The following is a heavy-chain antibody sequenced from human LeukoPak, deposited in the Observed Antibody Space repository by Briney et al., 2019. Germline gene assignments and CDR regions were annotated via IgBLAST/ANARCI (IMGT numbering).Heavy chain of an antibody. V-gene: IGHV3-21*01. CDR2: ISSSSSYI. CDR3: ARAQHDYGGNSSIY. D-gene: IGHD4-23*01. Sequence: GGSLRLTCAASGFSFKSYAMNWVRQAPGKGLEWISSISSSSSYIYYADSVKARFTISRDNAKNSLYLQMNSLRAEDTAVYYCARAQHDYGGNSSIYWGQGTLVTVSS. J-gene: IGHJ4*02. CDR1: GFSFKSYA.